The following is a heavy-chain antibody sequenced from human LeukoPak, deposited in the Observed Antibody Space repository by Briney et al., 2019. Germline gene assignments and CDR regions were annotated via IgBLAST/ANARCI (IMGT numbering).Heavy chain of an antibody. CDR2: ISGSGGST. J-gene: IGHJ4*02. V-gene: IGHV3-23*01. Sequence: GGSLRLSCAASGFTFSSYAMSWDRQAPGKGLEWVSAISGSGGSTYYADSVKGRFTISRDNSKNTLYLQMNSLRAEDTAVYYCARDDYDFWSGYPAQVDYWGQGTLVTVSS. CDR1: GFTFSSYA. D-gene: IGHD3-3*01. CDR3: ARDDYDFWSGYPAQVDY.